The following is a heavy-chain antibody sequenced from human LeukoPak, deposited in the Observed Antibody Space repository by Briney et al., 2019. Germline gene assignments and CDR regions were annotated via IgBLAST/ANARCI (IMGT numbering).Heavy chain of an antibody. CDR1: EFSFSTTW. CDR2: ITSDGTST. V-gene: IGHV3-74*03. J-gene: IGHJ5*02. CDR3: ARDPYSRSGYLP. Sequence: GGSLRLSCAASEFSFSTTWMHWVRQPPGQGLVWVARITSDGTSTSYAESVKGRFTISRDNAKNTLYLQMNSLRAEDTAVYYCARDPYSRSGYLPWGQGTLVTVSS. D-gene: IGHD6-13*01.